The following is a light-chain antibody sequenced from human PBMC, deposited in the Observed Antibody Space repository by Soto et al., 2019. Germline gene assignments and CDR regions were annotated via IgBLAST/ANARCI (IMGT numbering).Light chain of an antibody. Sequence: QSALTQPPSVSWAPGQRVTISCTGSSSNIGAGYDVHWYQQLPGTAPKLLIYGNSNRPSGVPDRFSGSKSGTSASLAITGLQAEDEADYYCQSYDSSLSGFVVFGGGTQLTVL. CDR1: SSNIGAGYD. V-gene: IGLV1-40*01. CDR2: GNS. J-gene: IGLJ2*01. CDR3: QSYDSSLSGFVV.